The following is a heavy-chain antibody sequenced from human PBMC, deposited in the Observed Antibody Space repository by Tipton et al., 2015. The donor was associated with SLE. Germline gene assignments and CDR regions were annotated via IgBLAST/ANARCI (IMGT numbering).Heavy chain of an antibody. Sequence: SLRLSCAASGFTFDDYAMHWVRQAPGKGLEWLSGISWHGDTFYADSVKGRFTISRDNAKNPLSLQMNSLRTEDTAVYYCAREGISGYYDSSGYYGWGQGTLVTVSS. CDR2: ISWHGDT. D-gene: IGHD3-22*01. V-gene: IGHV3-9*01. CDR1: GFTFDDYA. CDR3: AREGISGYYDSSGYYG. J-gene: IGHJ4*02.